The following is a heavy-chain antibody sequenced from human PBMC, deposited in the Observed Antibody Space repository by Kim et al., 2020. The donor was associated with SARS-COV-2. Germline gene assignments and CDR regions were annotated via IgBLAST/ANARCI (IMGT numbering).Heavy chain of an antibody. V-gene: IGHV3-48*04. J-gene: IGHJ6*02. CDR2: ISSGSSTI. CDR3: ARGRSSGRAGMDV. D-gene: IGHD6-19*01. CDR1: GFTLSSHS. Sequence: GGSLRVSCAASGFTLSSHSMKWVRQAPGKGLEWGSYISSGSSTIYYEDSVKRRFTISRDNAKNSMYLQMNSLRAEDTAVYYCARGRSSGRAGMDVWGQGTTVTVSS.